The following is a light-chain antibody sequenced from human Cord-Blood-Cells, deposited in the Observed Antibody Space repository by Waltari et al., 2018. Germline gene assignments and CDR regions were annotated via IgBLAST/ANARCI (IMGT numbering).Light chain of an antibody. CDR2: AAS. CDR1: QSISSY. CDR3: QQSYSNPLT. J-gene: IGKJ4*01. Sequence: DITMSQSPSPPSAPEGDRATTTCRESQSISSYLNWYQQKPGKAPKLLIYAASSLQSGVPSRFSGSGSGTDFTLTISSLQPEDFATYYCQQSYSNPLTFGGGTKVEIK. V-gene: IGKV1-39*01.